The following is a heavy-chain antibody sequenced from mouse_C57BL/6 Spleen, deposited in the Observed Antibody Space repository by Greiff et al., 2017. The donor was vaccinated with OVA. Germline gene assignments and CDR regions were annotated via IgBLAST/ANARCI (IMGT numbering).Heavy chain of an antibody. CDR2: ISGGGGNT. J-gene: IGHJ4*01. Sequence: LVESGGGLVKPGGSLKLSCAASGFTFSSYTMSWVRQTPEKRLEWVATISGGGGNTYYPDSVKGRFTISRDNAKNTLYLQMSSLRSEDTALYYCARHDLIYYDYDDYAMDYWGQGTSVTVSS. CDR1: GFTFSSYT. V-gene: IGHV5-9*01. D-gene: IGHD2-4*01. CDR3: ARHDLIYYDYDDYAMDY.